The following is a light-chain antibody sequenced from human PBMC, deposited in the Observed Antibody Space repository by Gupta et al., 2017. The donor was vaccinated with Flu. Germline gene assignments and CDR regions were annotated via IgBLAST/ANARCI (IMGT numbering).Light chain of an antibody. CDR3: QAWDSNGVV. Sequence: TCSGDKLGDKYTYWYLQKPRQSPVLVIYQDTKRPSGIPERFSASNSGNTATLTISGTQALDEGDYYCQAWDSNGVVFGGGTKLTVL. CDR1: KLGDKY. CDR2: QDT. V-gene: IGLV3-1*01. J-gene: IGLJ3*02.